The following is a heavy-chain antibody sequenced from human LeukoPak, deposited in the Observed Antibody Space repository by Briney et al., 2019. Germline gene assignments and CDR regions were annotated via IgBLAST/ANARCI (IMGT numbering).Heavy chain of an antibody. CDR3: AKHYSGTFSFDS. V-gene: IGHV3-48*01. D-gene: IGHD1-26*01. CDR1: GFTFSSYS. CDR2: ISSSSSTI. Sequence: GGSLRLSCAASGFTFSSYSMNWVRQAPGKGLEWVSYISSSSSTIYYADSVKGRFTISRDNSKNTLYLQMNSLRAEDTALYYCAKHYSGTFSFDSWGQGTLVTVSS. J-gene: IGHJ4*02.